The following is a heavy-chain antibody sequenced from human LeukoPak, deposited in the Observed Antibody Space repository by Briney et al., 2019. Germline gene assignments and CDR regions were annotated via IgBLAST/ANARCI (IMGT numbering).Heavy chain of an antibody. D-gene: IGHD6-13*01. CDR2: INHSGST. V-gene: IGHV4-34*01. CDR1: GGSFSGYY. J-gene: IGHJ4*02. CDR3: ARGIYESGPRIAAAGTDY. Sequence: SETLSLTCAVYGGSFSGYYWSWIRQPPGKRLDRIREINHSGSTNYNPALKSRVTISVDTSKNQFSLKLSSVTAADTAVYYCARGIYESGPRIAAAGTDYWGQGTLVTVSS.